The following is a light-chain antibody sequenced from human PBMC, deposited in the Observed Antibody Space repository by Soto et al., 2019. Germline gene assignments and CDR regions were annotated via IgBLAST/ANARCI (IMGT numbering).Light chain of an antibody. Sequence: QSALTQPASVSGSPGQSITISCTGTSSDVGAYNYVSWYQHHPGKAPKLMIYEVINRPSGVSNRFSGSKSGNTASLTISGLQAEDEADYYCNSYTTNSNRVFGTGTKVTVL. CDR3: NSYTTNSNRV. J-gene: IGLJ1*01. V-gene: IGLV2-14*01. CDR1: SSDVGAYNY. CDR2: EVI.